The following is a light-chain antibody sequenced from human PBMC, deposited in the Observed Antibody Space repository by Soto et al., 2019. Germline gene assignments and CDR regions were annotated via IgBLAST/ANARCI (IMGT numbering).Light chain of an antibody. CDR1: SSDVGGYNY. CDR2: DVS. CDR3: CSYAASYTRV. V-gene: IGLV2-11*01. J-gene: IGLJ1*01. Sequence: QSVLTQPRSVSGSPGQSVTISCTGTSSDVGGYNYVSWYQQHPGKAPKLMIYDVSKRPSGVPDRFSGSKSGNTASLTISGLQAEDEADYYGCSYAASYTRVFEPGTKLTVL.